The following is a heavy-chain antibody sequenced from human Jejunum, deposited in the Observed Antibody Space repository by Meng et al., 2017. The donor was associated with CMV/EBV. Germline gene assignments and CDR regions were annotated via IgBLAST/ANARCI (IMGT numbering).Heavy chain of an antibody. CDR1: GGSVSSGSDS. Sequence: TITGGSVSSGSDSWRWIRQPPGKGLEWIGFIYYSGSTNYNPSLKSRVTISVDTSKNQFSLKLSSVTAADTAVYYCARGGAVAGIWYWGQGTLVTVSS. J-gene: IGHJ4*02. D-gene: IGHD6-19*01. CDR3: ARGGAVAGIWY. V-gene: IGHV4-61*01. CDR2: IYYSGST.